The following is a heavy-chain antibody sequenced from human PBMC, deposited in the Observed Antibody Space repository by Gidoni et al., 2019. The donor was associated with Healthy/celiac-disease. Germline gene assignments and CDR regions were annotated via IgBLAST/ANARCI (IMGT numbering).Heavy chain of an antibody. CDR1: GGSFSGYY. Sequence: QVQLQQWGAGLLKPSETLSLTCAVYGGSFSGYYWGWIRQPPGKGLEWIGEINHSGSTNYNPSLKSRVTISVDTSKNQFSLKLSSVTAADTAVYYCARGGNNWNYFSRWFDPWGQGTLVTVSS. CDR2: INHSGST. J-gene: IGHJ5*02. D-gene: IGHD1-7*01. V-gene: IGHV4-34*01. CDR3: ARGGNNWNYFSRWFDP.